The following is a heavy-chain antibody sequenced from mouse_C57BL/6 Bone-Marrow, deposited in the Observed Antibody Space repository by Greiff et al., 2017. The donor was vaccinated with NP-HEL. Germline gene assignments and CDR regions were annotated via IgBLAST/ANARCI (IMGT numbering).Heavy chain of an antibody. V-gene: IGHV1-50*01. CDR2: IDPSDSYT. CDR3: APSDYHYFDY. Sequence: QVQLQQPGAELVKPGASVKLSCKASGYTFTSYWMQWVKQRPGQGLEWIGEIDPSDSYTNYNQKFKGKATLTVDTSSSTAYMQLSSLTSEDSAVYYCAPSDYHYFDYWGQGTTLTVSS. CDR1: GYTFTSYW. D-gene: IGHD2-4*01. J-gene: IGHJ2*01.